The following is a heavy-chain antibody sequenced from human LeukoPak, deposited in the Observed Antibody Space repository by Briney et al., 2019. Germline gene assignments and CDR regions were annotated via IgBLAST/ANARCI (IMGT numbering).Heavy chain of an antibody. V-gene: IGHV4-59*01. J-gene: IGHJ4*02. CDR2: IYYSGST. D-gene: IGHD1-26*01. Sequence: PSETLSLTCTVSGGSISSYYWSWIRQPPGKGLEWIGYIYYSGSTNYNPSLKSRVTISVDTSKNQFSLKLSSVTAADTAVYYCATSREGATDDWGQGTLVTVSS. CDR3: ATSREGATDD. CDR1: GGSISSYY.